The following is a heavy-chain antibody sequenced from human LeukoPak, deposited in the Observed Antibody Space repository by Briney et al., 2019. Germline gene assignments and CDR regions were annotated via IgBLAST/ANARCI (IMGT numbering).Heavy chain of an antibody. V-gene: IGHV4-4*07. Sequence: PSETLSLTRTVSGGSIRSYYWSWIRQPAGTGLEWRGSIYHSGSTYYNPSLKSRVTISVDTSKNQFSLKLSSVTAADTAVYYCARETSQKGAHYMDVWGKGTTVTIPS. CDR1: GGSIRSYY. CDR3: ARETSQKGAHYMDV. D-gene: IGHD3-16*01. CDR2: IYHSGST. J-gene: IGHJ6*03.